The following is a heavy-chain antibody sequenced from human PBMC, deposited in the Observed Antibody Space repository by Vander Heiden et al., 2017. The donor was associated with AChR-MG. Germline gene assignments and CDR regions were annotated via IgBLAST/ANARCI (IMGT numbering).Heavy chain of an antibody. Sequence: QVPLQQWGAGLLKPSETLSHTCAVYGGTLSGDYWSLSRQPPGKGLEWIGEIDRSGSTNYNPSLKSRVTMSVDTSKNQFSLKVRSVTAADTAIYYWARDDGPYGMDVWGQGTTVTVSS. V-gene: IGHV4-34*02. CDR1: GGTLSGDY. J-gene: IGHJ6*02. CDR3: ARDDGPYGMDV. CDR2: IDRSGST. D-gene: IGHD3-3*01.